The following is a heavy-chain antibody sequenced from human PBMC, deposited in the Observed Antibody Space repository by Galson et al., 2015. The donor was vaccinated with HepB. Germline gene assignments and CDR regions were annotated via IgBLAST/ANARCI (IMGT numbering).Heavy chain of an antibody. CDR3: ARATSCSGGSCSLPFDY. CDR1: GYTFTSYD. CDR2: MNPNSGNT. J-gene: IGHJ4*02. D-gene: IGHD2-15*01. Sequence: SVKVSCKASGYTFTSYDINWVRQATGQGLEWMGWMNPNSGNTGYAQKFQGRVTMTRNTSISTAYMELSSLRSEDTAVYYCARATSCSGGSCSLPFDYWGQGTLVTVSS. V-gene: IGHV1-8*01.